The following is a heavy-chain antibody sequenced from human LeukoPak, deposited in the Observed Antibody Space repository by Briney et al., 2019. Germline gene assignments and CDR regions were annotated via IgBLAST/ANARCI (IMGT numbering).Heavy chain of an antibody. CDR1: GVTFSSYS. V-gene: IGHV3-21*01. CDR3: ASNPLYSSSCNPAHFDY. CDR2: ISSSRSYI. J-gene: IGHJ4*02. D-gene: IGHD6-13*01. Sequence: GGSLRLSCAASGVTFSSYSMNWVRQAPGKGLEWVSSISSSRSYIYYADSVKGRFTISRDNAKNSLYLQMNSLRAEDTAVYYCASNPLYSSSCNPAHFDYWGQGTLVTVSS.